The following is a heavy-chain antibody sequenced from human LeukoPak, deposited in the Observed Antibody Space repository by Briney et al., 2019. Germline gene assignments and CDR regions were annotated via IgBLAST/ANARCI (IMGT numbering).Heavy chain of an antibody. J-gene: IGHJ4*02. CDR2: ISAYNGNT. CDR3: ARDLIWFGELSFDY. CDR1: GYTFTGYY. D-gene: IGHD3-10*01. V-gene: IGHV1-18*04. Sequence: ASVKVSCKASGYTFTGYYMHWVRQAPGQGLEWMGWISAYNGNTNYAQKLQGRVTMTTDTSTSTAYMELRSLRSDDTAVYYCARDLIWFGELSFDYWGQGTLVTVSS.